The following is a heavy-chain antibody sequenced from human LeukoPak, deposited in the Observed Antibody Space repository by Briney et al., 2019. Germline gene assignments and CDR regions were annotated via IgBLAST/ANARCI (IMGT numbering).Heavy chain of an antibody. CDR2: IIPIFGTA. CDR3: ARVIEQNYYYYGMDV. Sequence: ASVRVSCKASGGTFSSYAISWVRQAPGQGLEWMGGIIPIFGTANYAQKFQGRVTITADESTSTAYMELSSLRSEDTAVYYCARVIEQNYYYYGMDVWGQGTTVTVSS. CDR1: GGTFSSYA. V-gene: IGHV1-69*13. J-gene: IGHJ6*02. D-gene: IGHD3-16*02.